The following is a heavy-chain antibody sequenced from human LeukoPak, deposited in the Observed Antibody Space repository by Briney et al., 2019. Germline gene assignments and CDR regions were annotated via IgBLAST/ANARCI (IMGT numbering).Heavy chain of an antibody. V-gene: IGHV4-59*01. CDR3: ARVAYGSGSYFFDY. Sequence: SETLSLTCTVSGGSISNYYWSWIRQPPGKGLEWIGYIYYSGSTNYNPSLKSRVTISVDTSKNQFSLKLSSVTAADTAVYYCARVAYGSGSYFFDYWGQGTLVTVSS. CDR1: GGSISNYY. CDR2: IYYSGST. D-gene: IGHD3-10*01. J-gene: IGHJ4*02.